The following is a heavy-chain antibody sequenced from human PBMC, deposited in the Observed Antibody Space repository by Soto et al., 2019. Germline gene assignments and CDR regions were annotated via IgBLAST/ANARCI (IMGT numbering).Heavy chain of an antibody. CDR1: GFTFSSYA. V-gene: IGHV3-30-3*01. CDR2: ISYDGSNK. J-gene: IGHJ6*02. Sequence: GGSLRLSCAASGFTFSSYAMHWFRQAPGKGLEWLAVISYDGSNKYYADSVKGRFTISRDNSKNTLYLQMNSLSAEDTAVYYCARVGGVTGGYSYGSQIKYYNYGMDVWGQGTTVPVS. D-gene: IGHD5-18*01. CDR3: ARVGGVTGGYSYGSQIKYYNYGMDV.